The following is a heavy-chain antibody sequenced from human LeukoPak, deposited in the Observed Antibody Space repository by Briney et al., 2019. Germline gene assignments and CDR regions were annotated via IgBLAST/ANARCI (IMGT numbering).Heavy chain of an antibody. CDR1: GGSISSYY. Sequence: PSETLSLTCTVSGGSISSYYWSWIRQPPGKGLEWIGYIYYSGSTNYNPSLKSRVTISVDTSKNQFFLKLSSVTAADTAVYYCARERDSSGFDAFDIWGQGTMVTVSS. V-gene: IGHV4-59*01. J-gene: IGHJ3*02. CDR2: IYYSGST. CDR3: ARERDSSGFDAFDI. D-gene: IGHD3-22*01.